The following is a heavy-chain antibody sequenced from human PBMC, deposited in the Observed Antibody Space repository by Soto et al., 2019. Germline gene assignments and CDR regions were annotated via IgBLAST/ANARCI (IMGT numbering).Heavy chain of an antibody. CDR1: GFTFSSYA. D-gene: IGHD1-7*01. J-gene: IGHJ4*02. CDR3: ARDKTGTSDSALYYFDY. Sequence: QVQLVESGGGVVQPGRSLRLSCAASGFTFSSYAMHWVRQAPGKGLEWVAVISYDGSNKYYADSVKGRFTISRDNSKNTLYLQMNSQRAEDTAVYYCARDKTGTSDSALYYFDYWGQGTLVTVSS. V-gene: IGHV3-30-3*01. CDR2: ISYDGSNK.